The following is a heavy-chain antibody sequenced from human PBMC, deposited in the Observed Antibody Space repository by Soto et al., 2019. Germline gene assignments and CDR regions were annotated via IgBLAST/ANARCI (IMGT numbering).Heavy chain of an antibody. CDR1: GGSISSYY. V-gene: IGHV4-59*01. D-gene: IGHD6-19*01. CDR3: ARSQWQQSAYGMDV. CDR2: IYYSGST. Sequence: KPSETLSLTCTVSGGSISSYYWSWIRQPPGKGLEWIGYIYYSGSTNYNPSLKSRVTISVDTSKNQFSLKLSSVTAADTAVYYCARSQWQQSAYGMDVWGQGTTVTVSS. J-gene: IGHJ6*02.